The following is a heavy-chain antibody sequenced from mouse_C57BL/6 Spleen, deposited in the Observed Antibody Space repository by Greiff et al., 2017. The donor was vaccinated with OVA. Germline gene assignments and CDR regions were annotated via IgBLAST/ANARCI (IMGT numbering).Heavy chain of an antibody. CDR3: ARQAGSSWGAY. D-gene: IGHD1-1*01. Sequence: VQLKESGGGLVKPGGSLKLSCAASGFTFSDYGMHWVRQAPEKGLEWVAYISSGSSTIYYADTVKGRFTISRDNAKNTLFLQMTSLRSEDTAMYYCARQAGSSWGAYWGQGTLVTVSA. J-gene: IGHJ3*01. CDR2: ISSGSSTI. CDR1: GFTFSDYG. V-gene: IGHV5-17*01.